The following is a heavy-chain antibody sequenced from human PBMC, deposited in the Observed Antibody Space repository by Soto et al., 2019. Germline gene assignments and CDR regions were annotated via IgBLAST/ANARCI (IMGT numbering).Heavy chain of an antibody. CDR3: AATYFDFLAGLLNPKYYFDY. CDR1: GGSFSGYS. D-gene: IGHD3-9*01. CDR2: INHSGST. V-gene: IGHV4-34*01. J-gene: IGHJ4*02. Sequence: QVHLQQWGAGLLKPSETLSLTCAVYGGSFSGYSWNWIRQPPGKGLEWIGEINHSGSTNYNPSLKRRVTISVDTSKNQFSLKLNSVTAADTAVYYCAATYFDFLAGLLNPKYYFDYWGQGTLVTFSS.